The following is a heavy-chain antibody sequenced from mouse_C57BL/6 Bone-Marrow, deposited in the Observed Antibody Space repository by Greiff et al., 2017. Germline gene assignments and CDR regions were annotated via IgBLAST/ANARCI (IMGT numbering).Heavy chain of an antibody. CDR1: GYAFTNYL. CDR2: INPGSGGT. J-gene: IGHJ2*01. D-gene: IGHD1-1*01. V-gene: IGHV1-54*01. Sequence: VQLQQSGAELVRPGTSVKVSCKASGYAFTNYLIEWVKQRPGQGLEWIGVINPGSGGTNYNEKFKGKATLTADKSSSTAYMQLSSLTCEDSAVYFCARELRPYYFDYWGQGTTLTVSS. CDR3: ARELRPYYFDY.